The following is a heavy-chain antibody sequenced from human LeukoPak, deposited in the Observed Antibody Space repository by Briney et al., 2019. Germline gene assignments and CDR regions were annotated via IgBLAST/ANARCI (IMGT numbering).Heavy chain of an antibody. J-gene: IGHJ4*02. V-gene: IGHV3-11*05. D-gene: IGHD6-13*01. Sequence: GGSLRLSCAASGFTFSDYYMSWIRQAPGKGLEWVSYISSSSSYTNYADSVKGRFTISRDNAKNSLYLQMNSLRAEDTAVYYCVRASMRMTTAGLVDYRGQGTLVTVSS. CDR2: ISSSSSYT. CDR1: GFTFSDYY. CDR3: VRASMRMTTAGLVDY.